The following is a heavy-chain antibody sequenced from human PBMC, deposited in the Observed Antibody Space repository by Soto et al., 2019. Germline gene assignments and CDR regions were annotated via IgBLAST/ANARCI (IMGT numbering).Heavy chain of an antibody. V-gene: IGHV3-73*02. CDR1: GFTFSGSV. CDR3: SRHDCRGDAALHPN. CDR2: IGMKSNNFAT. Sequence: EVQLVESGGGLVQPGGSLRLSCAASGFTFSGSVMHWVRQASGKGLEWVGRIGMKSNNFATAYAASVKGRFSISRDDAEIMAYLQMNSLQTEDTAVYDCSRHDCRGDAALHPNWGQGTLVTVSS. D-gene: IGHD2-15*01. J-gene: IGHJ4*02.